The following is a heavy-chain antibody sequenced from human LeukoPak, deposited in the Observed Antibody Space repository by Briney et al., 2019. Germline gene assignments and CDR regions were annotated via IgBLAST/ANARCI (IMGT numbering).Heavy chain of an antibody. D-gene: IGHD3-10*01. CDR3: ARDPYYYGSGPY. J-gene: IGHJ4*02. CDR2: IYTSGST. Sequence: PSETLSLTCTVSGGSISSGSYYWSWIRQPAGKGLEWIGRIYTSGSTNYNPSLKSRVTISVDTSKNQFSLKLSSVTAADTAVYYCARDPYYYGSGPYWGQGTLVTVSS. V-gene: IGHV4-61*02. CDR1: GGSISSGSYY.